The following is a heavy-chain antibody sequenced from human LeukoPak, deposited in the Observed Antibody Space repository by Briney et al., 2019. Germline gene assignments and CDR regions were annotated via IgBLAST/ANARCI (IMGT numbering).Heavy chain of an antibody. CDR2: IRYDGNNK. J-gene: IGHJ5*02. CDR1: GFPFSDYV. CDR3: AKDQGYTSGWYWGSQNNWFDP. V-gene: IGHV3-30*02. D-gene: IGHD6-19*01. Sequence: PGGSLRLSCAASGFPFSDYVMHWVRQAPGKGLEWVSVIRYDGNNKYYADSVKGRFTISRDNSKNTLYLQMNSLRAEDTAIYYCAKDQGYTSGWYWGSQNNWFDPWGQGTLVTVSS.